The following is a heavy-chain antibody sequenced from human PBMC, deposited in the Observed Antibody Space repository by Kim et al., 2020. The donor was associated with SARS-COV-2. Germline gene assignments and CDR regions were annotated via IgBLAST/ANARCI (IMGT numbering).Heavy chain of an antibody. V-gene: IGHV4-30-2*01. J-gene: IGHJ4*02. D-gene: IGHD2-2*01. CDR3: ARGLVPAAYFDY. Sequence: SETLSLTCAVSGGSISSGGYSWSWIRQPPGKGLEWIGYIYHSGSTYYNPSLKSRVTISVDRSKNQFSLKLSSVTAADTAVYYCARGLVPAAYFDYWGQGTLVTVSS. CDR1: GGSISSGGYS. CDR2: IYHSGST.